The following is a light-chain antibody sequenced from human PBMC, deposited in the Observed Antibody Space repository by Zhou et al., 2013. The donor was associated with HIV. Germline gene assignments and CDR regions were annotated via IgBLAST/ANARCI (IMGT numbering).Light chain of an antibody. J-gene: IGKJ1*01. CDR1: QSVGSR. V-gene: IGKV1-5*03. Sequence: DIQMTQSPSTLSASVGDRVTVTCRASQSVGSRLAWYQQKPGKAPKLLVSQASTLETGVPSRFVGRGSATEFTLTVSGLQPDDFATYYCQQYNDYSPSWTFGQGTTVEIQ. CDR3: QQYNDYSPSWT. CDR2: QAS.